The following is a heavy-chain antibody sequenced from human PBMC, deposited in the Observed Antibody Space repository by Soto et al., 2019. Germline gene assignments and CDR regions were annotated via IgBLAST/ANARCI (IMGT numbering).Heavy chain of an antibody. CDR2: INPNSGGT. Sequence: ASVKVSCKASGYTFTGYYMHWVRQAPGQGLEWMGWINPNSGGTNYAQKFQGRVTMTRDTSISTAYMELSRLRSDDTAVYYCARDPHPDIVVVPAWGQGTLVTVSS. D-gene: IGHD2-2*01. CDR1: GYTFTGYY. J-gene: IGHJ4*02. V-gene: IGHV1-2*02. CDR3: ARDPHPDIVVVPA.